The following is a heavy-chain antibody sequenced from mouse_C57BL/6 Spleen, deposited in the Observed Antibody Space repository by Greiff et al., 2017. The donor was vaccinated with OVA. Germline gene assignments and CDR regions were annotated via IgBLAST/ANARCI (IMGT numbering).Heavy chain of an antibody. V-gene: IGHV1-50*01. CDR1: GYTFTSYW. D-gene: IGHD1-1*01. J-gene: IGHJ1*03. CDR2: IDPSDSYT. CDR3: ARTGYGSHWYFDV. Sequence: VQLQQPGAELVKPGASVKLSCKASGYTFTSYWMQWVKQRPGQGLEWIGEIDPSDSYTNYNQKFKGKATLTVDTSSSTAYMQLSSLTSEDSAVYYCARTGYGSHWYFDVWGTGTTVTVSS.